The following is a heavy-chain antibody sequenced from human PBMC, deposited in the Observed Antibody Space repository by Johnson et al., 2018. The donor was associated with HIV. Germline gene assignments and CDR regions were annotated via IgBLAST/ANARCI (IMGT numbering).Heavy chain of an antibody. CDR2: IKHDGSEK. CDR3: AKGPRADAFDI. CDR1: GFTFSSYW. V-gene: IGHV3-7*03. J-gene: IGHJ3*02. Sequence: VQLVESGGGLVQPGGSLRLSCAASGFTFSSYWMSWVRQAPGKGLEWVANIKHDGSEKYYVDSVKGRFTISRDNAKNSLYLQMNSLRAEDTAVYYCAKGPRADAFDIWGQGTTVTVSS.